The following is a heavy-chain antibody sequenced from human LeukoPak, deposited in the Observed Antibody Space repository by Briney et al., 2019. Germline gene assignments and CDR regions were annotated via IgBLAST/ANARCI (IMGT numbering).Heavy chain of an antibody. CDR1: GYRFITFV. CDR3: ARFQASEFRGFDH. D-gene: IGHD3-10*01. Sequence: ASVKVSCKTSGYRFITFVINWVRRAPGQGLEWMGWINPYNGNRYYAKKFQGRFNMTTDTSTSTVYLELQTLTSDDTAIYYCARFQASEFRGFDHWGQGTLITVSS. V-gene: IGHV1-18*01. CDR2: INPYNGNR. J-gene: IGHJ4*02.